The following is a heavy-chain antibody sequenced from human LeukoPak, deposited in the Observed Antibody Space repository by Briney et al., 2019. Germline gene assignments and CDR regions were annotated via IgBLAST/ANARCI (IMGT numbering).Heavy chain of an antibody. D-gene: IGHD5-12*01. J-gene: IGHJ3*01. CDR3: ARDIELST. V-gene: IGHV3-23*01. CDR2: IASSGLNT. Sequence: GGSLRLSCAASGFMVRDAAMTWVRQAPGKGLEWVSLIASSGLNTYYADSVRGRFTISRDNSKNTLSLQMNSLRVEDTAIYYCARDIELSTWGLGTLVTVSS. CDR1: GFMVRDAA.